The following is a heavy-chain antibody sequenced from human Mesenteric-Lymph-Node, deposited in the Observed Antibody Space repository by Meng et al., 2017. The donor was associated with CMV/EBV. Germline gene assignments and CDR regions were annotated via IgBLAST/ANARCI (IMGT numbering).Heavy chain of an antibody. D-gene: IGHD6-19*01. CDR3: ARDSSGWYFSRFVEARFDY. J-gene: IGHJ4*02. Sequence: LSLTCAVYGGSFSDYYMSWIRQAPGKGLEWVSYISSSGSTIYYADSVKGRFTISRDNAKNSLYLQMNSLRAEDTAVYYCARDSSGWYFSRFVEARFDYWGQGTLVTVSS. CDR1: GGSFSDYY. CDR2: ISSSGSTI. V-gene: IGHV3-11*01.